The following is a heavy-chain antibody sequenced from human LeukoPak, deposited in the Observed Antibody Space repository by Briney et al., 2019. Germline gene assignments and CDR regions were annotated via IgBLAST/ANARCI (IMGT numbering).Heavy chain of an antibody. D-gene: IGHD1-26*01. CDR3: TRGSLSGSSRDY. CDR2: MNPNTGDT. CDR1: GYTFTGYD. J-gene: IGHJ4*02. Sequence: ASVRVSCKASGYTFTGYDINWVRQATGQGLEWMGWMNPNTGDTDYAQKFQGRVTMTRNTSIDTAYMELSGLRSEDTAIYYCTRGSLSGSSRDYRGQGTLLTVSS. V-gene: IGHV1-8*01.